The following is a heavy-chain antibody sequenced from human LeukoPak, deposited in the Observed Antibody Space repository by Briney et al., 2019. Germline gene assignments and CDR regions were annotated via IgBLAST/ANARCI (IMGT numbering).Heavy chain of an antibody. CDR3: ARANYSGRVLGY. D-gene: IGHD1-26*01. J-gene: IGHJ4*02. CDR2: IYYSGST. CDR1: GGSVNSGSYY. Sequence: SETLSLTCTVSGGSVNSGSYYWSWLRQPPGKGLEWIGYIYYSGSTNYNPPLKSRVTISVDTSKNQFSLKLSSVTAADTAVYYCARANYSGRVLGYWGQGTLVTVSS. V-gene: IGHV4-61*01.